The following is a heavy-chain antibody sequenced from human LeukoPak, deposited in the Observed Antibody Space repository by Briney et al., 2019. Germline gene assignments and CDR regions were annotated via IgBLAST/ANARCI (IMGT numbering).Heavy chain of an antibody. D-gene: IGHD3-3*01. J-gene: IGHJ5*02. V-gene: IGHV3-7*01. CDR3: ARDLTDYDFWSGYNWFDP. CDR2: IKQDGSEK. Sequence: GGSLRLSCAASGFTFSSYWMSWVRQAPGKGLEWVANIKQDGSEKYYVDSVKGRFTISRDNAKNSLYLQMNSLRAEDTAVYYCARDLTDYDFWSGYNWFDPWGQGTLVTVSS. CDR1: GFTFSSYW.